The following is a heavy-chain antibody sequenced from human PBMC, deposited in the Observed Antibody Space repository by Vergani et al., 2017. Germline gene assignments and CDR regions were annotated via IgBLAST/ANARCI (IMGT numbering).Heavy chain of an antibody. CDR1: GYSFTSYW. CDR2: IYPGDSDT. D-gene: IGHD5-24*01. Sequence: EVQLVQSGAEVKKPGESLKISCKGSGYSFTSYWIGWVRQMPGKGLEWMGIIYPGDSDTRYSPSFQGQVTISADKSISTAYLQWSSLKASDTAMYYCAREYWRWLQNHNWFDPWGQGTLVTVSS. CDR3: AREYWRWLQNHNWFDP. J-gene: IGHJ5*02. V-gene: IGHV5-51*01.